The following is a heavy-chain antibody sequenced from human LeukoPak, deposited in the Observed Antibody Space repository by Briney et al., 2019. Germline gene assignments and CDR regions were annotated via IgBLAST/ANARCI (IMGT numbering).Heavy chain of an antibody. J-gene: IGHJ6*03. D-gene: IGHD1-1*01. V-gene: IGHV3-30*02. CDR1: GFTFSSYG. CDR2: TGYDGSNK. Sequence: GGSLRLSCAASGFTFSSYGMHWVRQAPGKGLEWVAFTGYDGSNKYYADSVKGRFTISRDNSKNTLYLQMNSLRAEDTAVYYCAKVPGGNFFYYYYMDVWGKGTTVTISS. CDR3: AKVPGGNFFYYYYMDV.